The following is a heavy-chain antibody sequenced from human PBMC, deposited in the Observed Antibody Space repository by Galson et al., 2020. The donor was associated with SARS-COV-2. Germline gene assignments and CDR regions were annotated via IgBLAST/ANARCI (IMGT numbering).Heavy chain of an antibody. CDR3: ARFGGRGVTKEKLGWSY. J-gene: IGHJ4*02. CDR1: GYTFSDYW. Sequence: GESLKISCKRSGYTFSDYWIGWVRQLPGQGLEWMGIIFPGDAEIRYSPSFQDEVNFTVDKSIDTAYLQWTSLKASDSATDYCARFGGRGVTKEKLGWSYWGQGTLVTVSS. D-gene: IGHD3-10*01. V-gene: IGHV5-51*01. CDR2: IFPGDAEI.